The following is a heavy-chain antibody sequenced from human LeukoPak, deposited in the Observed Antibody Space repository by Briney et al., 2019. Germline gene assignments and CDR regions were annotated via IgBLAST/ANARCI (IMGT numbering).Heavy chain of an antibody. J-gene: IGHJ4*02. V-gene: IGHV1-69*13. CDR1: GGTFSSYA. CDR2: IIPIFGTA. CDR3: AREEYCSGGSCYLY. Sequence: SVKVSCKASGGTFSSYAIRWVRQAPGQGLEWMGGIIPIFGTANYAQKFQGRVTITADESTSTAYMELSSLRSEDTAVYYCAREEYCSGGSCYLYWGQGALVTVSS. D-gene: IGHD2-15*01.